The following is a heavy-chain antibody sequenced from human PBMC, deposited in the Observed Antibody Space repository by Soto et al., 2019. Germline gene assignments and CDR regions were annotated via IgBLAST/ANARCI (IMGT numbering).Heavy chain of an antibody. CDR3: ARDESKNNLFEH. CDR2: SSSSGSTI. CDR1: GFTFSTFN. Sequence: GGSLRLSCAASGFTFSTFNMNWVRQAPGKGLECVSYSSSSGSTIYYADSVKGRFTISRDNAKNSLYLQMNSLRDEDTAVYYCARDESKNNLFEHWPQGTLVTVSS. J-gene: IGHJ5*02. V-gene: IGHV3-48*02.